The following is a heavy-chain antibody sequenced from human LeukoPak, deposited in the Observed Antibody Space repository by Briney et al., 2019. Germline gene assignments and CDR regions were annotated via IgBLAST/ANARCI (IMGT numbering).Heavy chain of an antibody. J-gene: IGHJ3*02. V-gene: IGHV3-30*18. D-gene: IGHD3-10*01. CDR3: AKAYYYGSARDAFDI. CDR2: ISYDGSNK. CDR1: GFTFSSYG. Sequence: GRSLRLSCAASGFTFSSYGMHWVRQAPGKGLEWVAVISYDGSNKYYADSVKGRFTISRDNSKNTLYLQMNSLRAEDTAVHYCAKAYYYGSARDAFDIWGQGTMVTVSS.